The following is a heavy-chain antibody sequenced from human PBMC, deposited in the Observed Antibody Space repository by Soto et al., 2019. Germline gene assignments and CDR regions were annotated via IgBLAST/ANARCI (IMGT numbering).Heavy chain of an antibody. J-gene: IGHJ1*01. D-gene: IGHD2-15*01. CDR1: GFTFSSCE. Sequence: PGGSLRLSCAASGFTFSSCEMNWVRQAPGKGLEWVSYISSSGSTIYYANSVKGRFTISRDNAKNSLYLQMNSLRAEDTAVYYCARDPHCSGGTCYYPESFLLCCQGTLFTVSS. V-gene: IGHV3-48*03. CDR3: ARDPHCSGGTCYYPESFLL. CDR2: ISSSGSTI.